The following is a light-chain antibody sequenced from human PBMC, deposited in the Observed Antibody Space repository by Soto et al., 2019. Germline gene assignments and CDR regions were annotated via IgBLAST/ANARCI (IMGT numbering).Light chain of an antibody. Sequence: ISVTQSPSSLSGSVGDRVIITCRASESITGYLNWYQQKPGKAPKLLIYDVSLLGSGVSPXXRRTGTEREGTLTIDSLQPENAGAYYCQHNQRTPYTLGQGT. CDR2: DVS. J-gene: IGKJ2*01. CDR3: QHNQRTPYT. CDR1: ESITGY. V-gene: IGKV1-39*01.